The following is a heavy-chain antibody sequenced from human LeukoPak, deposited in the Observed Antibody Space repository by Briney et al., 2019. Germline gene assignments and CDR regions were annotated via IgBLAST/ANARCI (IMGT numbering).Heavy chain of an antibody. CDR2: INHSGST. J-gene: IGHJ4*02. CDR1: GGSISSGGYY. Sequence: SETLSLTCTVSGGSISSGGYYWSWIRQHPGKGLEWIGEINHSGSTNYNPSLKSRVTISVDTSRNQFSLKLTSVTAADTAVYFCARQRRYYDSSGYFDYWGQGTLVTISS. CDR3: ARQRRYYDSSGYFDY. V-gene: IGHV4-39*01. D-gene: IGHD3-22*01.